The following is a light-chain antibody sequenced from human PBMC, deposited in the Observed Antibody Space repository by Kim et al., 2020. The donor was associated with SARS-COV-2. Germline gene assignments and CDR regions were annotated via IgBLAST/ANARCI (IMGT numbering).Light chain of an antibody. Sequence: DIQMTQSPSSLSASVGDRVTITCRASQTISNYLVWYQQKPGKAPKLLIYAASSLQSGVPSRFSGSGSGTDFTLTISSLQPEDFATYYCQQTHTAPITFGPGTKLEI. CDR3: QQTHTAPIT. V-gene: IGKV1-39*01. CDR1: QTISNY. CDR2: AAS. J-gene: IGKJ2*01.